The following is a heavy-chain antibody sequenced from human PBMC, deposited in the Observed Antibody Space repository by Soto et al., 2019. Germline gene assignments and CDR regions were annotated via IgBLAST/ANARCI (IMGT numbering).Heavy chain of an antibody. CDR2: IYHSGNT. CDR3: ARAHAPTLPFDS. J-gene: IGHJ4*02. Sequence: SETLSLTCTVSGGSIRNVYWSWIRQSPGKGLEWIGFIYHSGNTKYNPSLKSRVTISIDTSNNQFSLSLKSVTAADTAVYFCARAHAPTLPFDSWGQGTLVTVSS. V-gene: IGHV4-59*01. D-gene: IGHD2-15*01. CDR1: GGSIRNVY.